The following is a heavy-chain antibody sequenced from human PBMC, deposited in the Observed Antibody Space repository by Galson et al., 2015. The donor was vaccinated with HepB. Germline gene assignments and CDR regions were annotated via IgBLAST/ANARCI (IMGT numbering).Heavy chain of an antibody. CDR1: GFTFSSYG. V-gene: IGHV3-33*01. CDR3: ARDACSSTSCYPNYYYYGMDV. CDR2: IWYDGSNK. Sequence: SLRLSCAASGFTFSSYGMHWVRQAPGKGLEWVAVIWYDGSNKYYADSVKGRFTISRDNSKNTLYLQMNSLRAEDTAVYYCARDACSSTSCYPNYYYYGMDVWGQGTTVTVSS. D-gene: IGHD2-2*01. J-gene: IGHJ6*02.